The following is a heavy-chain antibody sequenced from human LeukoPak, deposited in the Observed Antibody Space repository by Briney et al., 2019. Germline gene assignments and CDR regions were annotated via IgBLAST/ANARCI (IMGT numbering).Heavy chain of an antibody. V-gene: IGHV3-30-3*01. CDR1: GFTFSSYA. CDR2: ISYDGSNK. J-gene: IGHJ4*02. Sequence: GGSLRLSCAASGFTFSSYAMHWVRQAPGKGLEWVAVISYDGSNKYCADSVKGRFTISRDNSKNTLYLQMNSLRAEDTAVYYCARSPIFDYWGQGTLVTVSS. CDR3: ARSPIFDY.